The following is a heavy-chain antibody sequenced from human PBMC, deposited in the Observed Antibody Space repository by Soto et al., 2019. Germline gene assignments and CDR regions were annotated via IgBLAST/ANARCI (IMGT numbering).Heavy chain of an antibody. V-gene: IGHV3-30-3*01. CDR2: ISYDGSNQ. CDR1: GFTFRSYA. CDR3: AGGDREDIAVVVGVRPGEYGVDV. Sequence: QVQLVESGGGVVQPGRSLRLSCAASGFTFRSYAMHWVRQAPGKGLECVAVISYDGSNQFYRDYVKGRFTISRDNSKKKLYLQINRLRSEDTDVYYCAGGDREDIAVVVGVRPGEYGVDVWGQGTTVTVSS. D-gene: IGHD2-15*01. J-gene: IGHJ6*02.